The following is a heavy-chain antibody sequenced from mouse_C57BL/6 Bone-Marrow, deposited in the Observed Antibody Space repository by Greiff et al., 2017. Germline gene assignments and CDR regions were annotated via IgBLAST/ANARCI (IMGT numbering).Heavy chain of an antibody. CDR2: IDPSDSYT. V-gene: IGHV1-50*01. Sequence: QVQLQQPGAELVKPGASVKLSCKASGYTFTSYWMQWVKQRPGQGLEWIGEIDPSDSYTNYNQKFKGKATLTVDTSSSTAYMQLSSLTAEDSAVYYCAREKGNYEYDFAYWGQGTLVTVSA. J-gene: IGHJ3*01. CDR3: AREKGNYEYDFAY. D-gene: IGHD2-4*01. CDR1: GYTFTSYW.